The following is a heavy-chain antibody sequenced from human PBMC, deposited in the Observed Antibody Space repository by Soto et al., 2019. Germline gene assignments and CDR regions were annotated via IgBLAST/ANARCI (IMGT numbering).Heavy chain of an antibody. D-gene: IGHD5-12*01. J-gene: IGHJ6*02. CDR1: GFTFSSYA. CDR2: ISYDGSNK. Sequence: GGSLRLSCAASGFTFSSYAMHWVRQAPGKGLEWVAVISYDGSNKYYADSVKGRFTISRDNSKNTLYLQMNSLRAEDTAVYYCARVHSGSIGYYYYGMDVWGQGTTVTVSS. CDR3: ARVHSGSIGYYYYGMDV. V-gene: IGHV3-30-3*01.